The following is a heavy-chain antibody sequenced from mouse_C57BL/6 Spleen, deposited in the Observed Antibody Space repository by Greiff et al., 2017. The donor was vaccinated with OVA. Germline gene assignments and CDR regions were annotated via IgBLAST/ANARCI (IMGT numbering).Heavy chain of an antibody. D-gene: IGHD4-1*01. Sequence: GPGLVKPSQSLSLTCSVTGCSITSGYYWNWIRQFPGNKLEWMGYISYDGSNNYNPSLKNRISITRDTSKNQFFLKLNSVTTEDTATYYCARESNWDWYFDVWGTGTTVTVSS. J-gene: IGHJ1*03. CDR3: ARESNWDWYFDV. CDR2: ISYDGSN. CDR1: GCSITSGYY. V-gene: IGHV3-6*01.